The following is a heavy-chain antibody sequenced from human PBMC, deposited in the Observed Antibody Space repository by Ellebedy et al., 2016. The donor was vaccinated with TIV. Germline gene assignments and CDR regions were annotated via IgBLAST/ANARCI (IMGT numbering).Heavy chain of an antibody. Sequence: SVKVSCXASGGTFSSYAISWVRQAPGQGLEWMGRIIPILGIANYAQKFQGRVTITADKSTSTAYMELSSLRSEDTAVYYCARDKSNQHYYYGSGVGGRSYGMDVWGQGTTVTVSS. CDR2: IIPILGIA. CDR1: GGTFSSYA. J-gene: IGHJ6*02. CDR3: ARDKSNQHYYYGSGVGGRSYGMDV. D-gene: IGHD3-10*01. V-gene: IGHV1-69*04.